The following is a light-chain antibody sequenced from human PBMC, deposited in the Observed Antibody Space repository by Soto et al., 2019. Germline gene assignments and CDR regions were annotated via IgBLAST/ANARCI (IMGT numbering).Light chain of an antibody. Sequence: EIVLTQSPGTLSLSPGERATLSCRASQSVNSNYLAWYQQKPGQGPRLLMYGASSRATGIPDRFSGSGSGTDFTLTISRPVPEDFAVYYCQQYANSPRTFGQGTKAEIK. CDR3: QQYANSPRT. V-gene: IGKV3-20*01. CDR1: QSVNSNY. CDR2: GAS. J-gene: IGKJ1*01.